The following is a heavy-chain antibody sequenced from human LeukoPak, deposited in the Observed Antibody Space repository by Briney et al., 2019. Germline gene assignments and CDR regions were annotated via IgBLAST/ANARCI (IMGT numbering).Heavy chain of an antibody. D-gene: IGHD6-13*01. J-gene: IGHJ4*02. CDR3: AKGSRSSWYRFDY. CDR1: GFTFSSYA. Sequence: PGGSLRLSCAASGFTFSSYAMSWVRQAPGKGLEWVSAISGSGGSTYYADSVKGRFTISRDSSKNTLYLQMNSLRAEDTAVYYCAKGSRSSWYRFDYWGQGTLVTVSS. V-gene: IGHV3-23*01. CDR2: ISGSGGST.